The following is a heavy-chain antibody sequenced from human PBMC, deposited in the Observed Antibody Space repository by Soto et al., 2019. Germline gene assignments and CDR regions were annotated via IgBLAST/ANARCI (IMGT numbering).Heavy chain of an antibody. V-gene: IGHV5-10-1*01. CDR2: IDPSDSYT. Sequence: PGESLKISCKGSGYSFTSYWISWVRQMPGKGLEWMGRIDPSDSYTNYSPSFQGHVTISADKSISTAYLQWSSLKASDTAMYYCARSGDSSGYYWLYYWGQGXLVTVYS. CDR1: GYSFTSYW. D-gene: IGHD3-22*01. J-gene: IGHJ4*02. CDR3: ARSGDSSGYYWLYY.